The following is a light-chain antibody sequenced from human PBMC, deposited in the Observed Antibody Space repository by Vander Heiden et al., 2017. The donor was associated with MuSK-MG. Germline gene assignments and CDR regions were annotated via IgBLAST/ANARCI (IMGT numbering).Light chain of an antibody. J-gene: IGKJ3*01. CDR3: RQEDKSPRT. Sequence: EIVFSQSPGTMSLSPGERATLACRASRSLTRTHTARSHHRPGQAPRIPVYGASNTATDIPDRFSGSESETDLSLTISRMEPEDFALYFCRQEDKSPRTFGHGTKVDIK. CDR1: RSLTRTH. V-gene: IGKV3-20*01. CDR2: GAS.